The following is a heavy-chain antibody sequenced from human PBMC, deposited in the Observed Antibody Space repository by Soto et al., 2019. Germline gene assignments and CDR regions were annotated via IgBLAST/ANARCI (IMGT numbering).Heavy chain of an antibody. V-gene: IGHV4-30-2*01. CDR1: GGSSSSGGYS. CDR3: ARGVGYTFDY. D-gene: IGHD3-16*02. Sequence: PSETLSLTCAVSGGSSSSGGYSWSWIRQPPGKGLEWIGYIYHSGSTYYNPSLKSRVTISVDRSKNQFSLKLSSVTAADTAGYCWARGVGYTFDYWGQGTLVTVSS. J-gene: IGHJ4*02. CDR2: IYHSGST.